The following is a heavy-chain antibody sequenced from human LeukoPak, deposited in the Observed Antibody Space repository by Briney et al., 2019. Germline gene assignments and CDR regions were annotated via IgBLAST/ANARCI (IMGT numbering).Heavy chain of an antibody. D-gene: IGHD3-22*01. CDR3: ARGDYYDTSGYAFDI. V-gene: IGHV3-30-3*01. Sequence: PGGSLRLSCAASGFTLSYYAMHWVRQAPGKGLEWVAVISYDGSNKYYADSVKGRFTISRDNSLYLQMNSLRAEDTAVYYCARGDYYDTSGYAFDIWGQGTMVTVSS. CDR1: GFTLSYYA. J-gene: IGHJ3*02. CDR2: ISYDGSNK.